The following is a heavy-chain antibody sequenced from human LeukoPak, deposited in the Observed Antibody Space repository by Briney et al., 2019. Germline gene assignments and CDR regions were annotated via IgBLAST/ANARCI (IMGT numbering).Heavy chain of an antibody. CDR1: GFSLSTSGMR. CDR3: ARVLSIAARPGGYYYYYYMDV. D-gene: IGHD6-6*01. J-gene: IGHJ6*03. CDR2: IDWDDDK. V-gene: IGHV2-70*04. Sequence: SGPTRVNPTQTLTLTCTFSGFSLSTSGMRVSWIRQPPGKALEWLARIDWDDDKFYSTSLKTRLTISKDTSKNQVVLTMTNMDPVDTATYYCARVLSIAARPGGYYYYYYMDVWGKGTTVTVSS.